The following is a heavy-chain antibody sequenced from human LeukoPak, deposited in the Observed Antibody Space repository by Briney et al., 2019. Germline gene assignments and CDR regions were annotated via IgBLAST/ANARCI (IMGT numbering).Heavy chain of an antibody. CDR2: INHSGST. V-gene: IGHV4-34*01. D-gene: IGHD3-22*01. CDR1: GGYFSGYY. J-gene: IGHJ6*03. CDR3: ARGAVTGITVIVGAYYMDV. Sequence: SETLSLTCAVSGGYFSGYYWSWIRQPPGKGLEWIGEINHSGSTNYNPSLKSRVTISVDTSKNQFSLKLSSVTAADTAVYYCARGAVTGITVIVGAYYMDVWGKGTSVTVSS.